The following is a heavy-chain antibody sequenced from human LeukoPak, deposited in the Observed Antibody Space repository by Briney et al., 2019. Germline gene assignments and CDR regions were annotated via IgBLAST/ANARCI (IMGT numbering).Heavy chain of an antibody. Sequence: GGSLRLSCAASGFTFSSYAMSWVRQAPGKGLEWVSAISGSGGSTYYADSVKGRFTISRDNSKNTLYLQMNSLRAEDTAVYYSATLQSGIVVVPAAIDYWGQGTLVTVSS. CDR1: GFTFSSYA. CDR3: ATLQSGIVVVPAAIDY. CDR2: ISGSGGST. J-gene: IGHJ4*02. V-gene: IGHV3-23*01. D-gene: IGHD2-2*01.